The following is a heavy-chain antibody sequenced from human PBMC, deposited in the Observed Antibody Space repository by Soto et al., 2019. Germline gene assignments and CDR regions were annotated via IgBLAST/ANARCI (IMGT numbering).Heavy chain of an antibody. CDR3: ARGGRQYQLLTDAFDI. D-gene: IGHD2-2*01. J-gene: IGHJ3*02. CDR1: GYTFTGYY. CDR2: INPNSGGT. Sequence: ASVKVSCKASGYTFTGYYIHCGSQTPGQGLEWMGWINPNSGGTNYAQKFQGWVTMTRDTSISTAYMELSRLRSDDTAVYYCARGGRQYQLLTDAFDIWGQGTMVTVS. V-gene: IGHV1-2*04.